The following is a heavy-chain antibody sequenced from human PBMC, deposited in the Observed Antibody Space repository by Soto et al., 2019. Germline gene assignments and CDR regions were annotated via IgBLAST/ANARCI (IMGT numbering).Heavy chain of an antibody. CDR1: GCSISSYY. D-gene: IGHD3-3*01. CDR2: IYYSGST. V-gene: IGHV4-59*01. CDR3: ARVSPIFGVVG. J-gene: IGHJ4*02. Sequence: SETLSLTCTVSGCSISSYYWSWIRQPPGKGLEWIGYIYYSGSTNYNPSLKSRVTISVDTSKNQFSLKLSSVTAADTAVYYCARVSPIFGVVGWGQGTLVTVSS.